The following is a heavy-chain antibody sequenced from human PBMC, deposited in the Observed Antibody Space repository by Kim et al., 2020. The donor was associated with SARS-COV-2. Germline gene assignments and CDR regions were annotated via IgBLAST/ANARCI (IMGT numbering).Heavy chain of an antibody. CDR3: ARSGWFPYYYYGMDV. Sequence: ASVKVSCKAYGYTFTSYGISWVRQAPGQGLEWMGWISAYNGNTNYAQKLQGRVTMTTDTSTSTAYMELRSLRSDDTAVYYCARSGWFPYYYYGMDVWGQGTTVTVSS. V-gene: IGHV1-18*01. CDR2: ISAYNGNT. J-gene: IGHJ6*02. D-gene: IGHD6-19*01. CDR1: GYTFTSYG.